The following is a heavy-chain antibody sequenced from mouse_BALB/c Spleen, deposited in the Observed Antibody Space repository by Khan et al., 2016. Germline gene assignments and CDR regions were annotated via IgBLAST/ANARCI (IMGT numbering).Heavy chain of an antibody. J-gene: IGHJ1*01. CDR1: GYNFTSYW. V-gene: IGHV1-55*01. D-gene: IGHD1-1*01. CDR2: IYPGSGST. Sequence: QVQLQQPGAELVKPGTSVKLSCKASGYNFTSYWINWVKLRPGQGLEWIGDIYPGSGSTNYNEKFTSKATLTVDTSSSTAYMQLSSLASEDSALYYCARAALSYGSSDWYFDVWGAGTTVTVSS. CDR3: ARAALSYGSSDWYFDV.